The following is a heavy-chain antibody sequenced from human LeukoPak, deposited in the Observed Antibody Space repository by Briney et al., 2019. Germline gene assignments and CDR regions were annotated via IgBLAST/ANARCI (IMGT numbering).Heavy chain of an antibody. Sequence: ASGKVSCKASGYTFSNYGISWVRQAPGQGLDWLGWVSAYNGNTNYAQKLQGRVTMTTDTSTGIAYMELKSLRSDDTAVYYCARAGGVSFVARWFDPWGQGSLVTVSS. CDR3: ARAGGVSFVARWFDP. CDR1: GYTFSNYG. CDR2: VSAYNGNT. V-gene: IGHV1-18*01. J-gene: IGHJ5*02. D-gene: IGHD3-16*01.